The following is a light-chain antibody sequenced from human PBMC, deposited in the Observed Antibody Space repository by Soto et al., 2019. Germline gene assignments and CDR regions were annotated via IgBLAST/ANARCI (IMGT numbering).Light chain of an antibody. CDR3: QQYNNWRFT. CDR1: QSVSSN. J-gene: IGKJ3*01. Sequence: EIVMTQSPATLSVSPGERATLSCRASQSVSSNLAWYQQKPCQAPRLLIYGASTRATGIPARFSGSGSGTEFTLTSSSLQSEDVAVYYCQQYNNWRFTCGPGTKVDIK. V-gene: IGKV3-15*01. CDR2: GAS.